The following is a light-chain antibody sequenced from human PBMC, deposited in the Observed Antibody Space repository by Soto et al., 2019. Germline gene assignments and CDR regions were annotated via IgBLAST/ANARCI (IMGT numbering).Light chain of an antibody. J-gene: IGLJ2*01. V-gene: IGLV2-14*01. CDR1: SSDDGGYNY. CDR3: SSYTSSSTYVV. CDR2: DVS. Sequence: QSALTQPASVSGSPGQSINISCTGTSSDDGGYNYVSWYQQHPGKAPKLMIYDVSNRPSGVSNRFSGSKSGNTASLTISGLQAEDEADYYCSSYTSSSTYVVFGGGTKLTVL.